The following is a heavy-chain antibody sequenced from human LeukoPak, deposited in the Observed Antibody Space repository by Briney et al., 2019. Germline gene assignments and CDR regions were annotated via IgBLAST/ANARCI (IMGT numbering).Heavy chain of an antibody. Sequence: GASVTVSCKASGYTFTSYYMHWVRQAPGQGLEWMGIINPSGGSTSYAQKFQGRVTMTRDTSTSTVYMELSSLRSEDTAVYYCARNGLRYCSGGSCYPNWFDPWGQGTLVTVSS. CDR2: INPSGGST. CDR3: ARNGLRYCSGGSCYPNWFDP. V-gene: IGHV1-46*01. CDR1: GYTFTSYY. D-gene: IGHD2-15*01. J-gene: IGHJ5*02.